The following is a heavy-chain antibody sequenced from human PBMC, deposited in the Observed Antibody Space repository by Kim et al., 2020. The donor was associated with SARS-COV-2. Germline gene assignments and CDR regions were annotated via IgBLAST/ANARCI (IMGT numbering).Heavy chain of an antibody. D-gene: IGHD3-22*01. V-gene: IGHV1-3*01. Sequence: ASVKVSCKASGYTFTSYAMHWVRQAPGQRLEWMGWINAGNGNTKYSQKFQGRVTITRDTSASTAYMELSSLRSEDTAVYYCARVNNVVVITSNYFDYWGQGTLVTVSS. J-gene: IGHJ4*02. CDR2: INAGNGNT. CDR3: ARVNNVVVITSNYFDY. CDR1: GYTFTSYA.